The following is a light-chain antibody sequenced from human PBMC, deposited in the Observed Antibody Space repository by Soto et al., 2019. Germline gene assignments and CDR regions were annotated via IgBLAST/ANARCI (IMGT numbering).Light chain of an antibody. CDR3: QQYDISPWT. J-gene: IGKJ1*01. CDR2: GAS. CDR1: QSVSSN. V-gene: IGKV3-15*01. Sequence: EIVMTQSPATLSVSPGERATLSCRASQSVSSNLAWYQQKPGQAPRLLIYGASTRATGIPARFSGSGSGTEFTLTISSLQSEDFAVYYCQQYDISPWTFGQGTKVEIK.